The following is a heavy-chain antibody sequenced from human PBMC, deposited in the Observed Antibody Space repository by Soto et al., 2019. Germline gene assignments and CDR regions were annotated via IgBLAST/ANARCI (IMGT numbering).Heavy chain of an antibody. D-gene: IGHD5-12*01. Sequence: QVQLQQWGAGLLKPSETLSLTCAVYGGSFSGYYWSWIRQPPGKGLEWIGEIKHSGSTNYNPSLKSGVTISVDASRNQFSLKLSSVSAADTAVYYCARGGNSGYVWWGQGTLVTVSS. V-gene: IGHV4-34*01. CDR1: GGSFSGYY. J-gene: IGHJ4*02. CDR2: IKHSGST. CDR3: ARGGNSGYVW.